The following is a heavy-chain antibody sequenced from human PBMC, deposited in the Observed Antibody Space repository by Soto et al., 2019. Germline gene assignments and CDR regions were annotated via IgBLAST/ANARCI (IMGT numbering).Heavy chain of an antibody. CDR2: IYYSGST. Sequence: SETLSLTCTVSGGFISSGGYYWSWIRQHPGKGLKWIGYIYYSGSTYYNPSLKSRVTISVDTSKNQFSLKLSSVTAADTAVYYCARHAHNSMVVTPGPWGQGTLVTVSS. J-gene: IGHJ5*02. CDR3: ARHAHNSMVVTPGP. V-gene: IGHV4-31*03. D-gene: IGHD2-21*02. CDR1: GGFISSGGYY.